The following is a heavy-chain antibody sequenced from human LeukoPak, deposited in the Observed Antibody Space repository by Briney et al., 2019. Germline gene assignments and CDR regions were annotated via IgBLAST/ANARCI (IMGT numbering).Heavy chain of an antibody. V-gene: IGHV4-59*01. CDR3: ARDAADSSSWSFDY. J-gene: IGHJ4*02. Sequence: SETLSLTCTVSGGSISSYYWSWIRQPPGKGLEWIGYIYYSGSTNYNPSLKSRVTISVDTSKNQFSLKLSSVTAADTAVYYCARDAADSSSWSFDYWGQGTPVTVSS. CDR1: GGSISSYY. CDR2: IYYSGST. D-gene: IGHD6-13*01.